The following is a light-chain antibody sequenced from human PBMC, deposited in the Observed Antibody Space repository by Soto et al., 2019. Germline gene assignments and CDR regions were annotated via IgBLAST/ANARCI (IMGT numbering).Light chain of an antibody. CDR1: QSVGSN. V-gene: IGKV3-15*01. J-gene: IGKJ5*01. CDR2: GAS. CDR3: QQYNNWPPIT. Sequence: EIVMTQSPATLSASQGERATLSCRASQSVGSNLAWYQQKPGQAPRLLIYGASTRATGIPARFSGSGSGTEFTRNISSLQSEDFAVYYCQQYNNWPPITFGRGTRLEIK.